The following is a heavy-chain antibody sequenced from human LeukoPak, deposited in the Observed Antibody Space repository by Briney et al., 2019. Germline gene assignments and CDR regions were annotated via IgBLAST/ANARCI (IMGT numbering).Heavy chain of an antibody. CDR1: GYTFTSYG. CDR2: INAYNGNT. Sequence: ASVEVSCKTSGYTFTSYGISCVRQAPGQGLEWMGWINAYNGNTNYAQKLQGRVTMTTDTSTSTAYMDLRSLRSDDTAVYYCARVGGGSSGYYQDAFDIWGQGTMVTVSS. V-gene: IGHV1-18*01. J-gene: IGHJ3*02. D-gene: IGHD3-22*01. CDR3: ARVGGGSSGYYQDAFDI.